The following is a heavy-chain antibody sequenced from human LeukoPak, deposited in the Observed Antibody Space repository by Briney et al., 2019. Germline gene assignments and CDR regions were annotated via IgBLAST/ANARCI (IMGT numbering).Heavy chain of an antibody. V-gene: IGHV4-39*01. CDR3: ARRAVAGFDY. D-gene: IGHD6-19*01. CDR2: ISYSGTT. Sequence: SETLSLTCTVSGGSISSSSYYWGWIRQPPGKGLEWIGSISYSGTTYYNPSLKSRGSISVDTSKNQFSLKLSSVTAADTAVYYCARRAVAGFDYWGQGTLVTVSS. CDR1: GGSISSSSYY. J-gene: IGHJ4*02.